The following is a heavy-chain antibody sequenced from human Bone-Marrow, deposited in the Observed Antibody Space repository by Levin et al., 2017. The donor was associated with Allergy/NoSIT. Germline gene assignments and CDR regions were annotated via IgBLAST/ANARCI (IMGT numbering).Heavy chain of an antibody. CDR2: IIPIFGTA. J-gene: IGHJ3*02. D-gene: IGHD6-19*01. Sequence: ASVKVSCKASGGTFSSYAISWVRQAPGQGLEWMGGIIPIFGTANYAQKFQGRVTITADESTSTAYMELSSLRSEDTAVYYCASISGSSSGWYPVRSFKPGARDAFDIWGQGTMVTVSS. V-gene: IGHV1-69*13. CDR3: ASISGSSSGWYPVRSFKPGARDAFDI. CDR1: GGTFSSYA.